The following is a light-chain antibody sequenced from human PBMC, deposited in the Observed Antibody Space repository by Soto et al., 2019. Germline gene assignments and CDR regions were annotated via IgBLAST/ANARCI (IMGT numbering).Light chain of an antibody. CDR3: QQRSNWPRNT. CDR2: DIS. V-gene: IGKV3-11*01. CDR1: QTVSRH. J-gene: IGKJ2*01. Sequence: EIVLTQSPATVSLSPGERATLSCRASQTVSRHLAWYPQKPGQAPRLLIYDISNRDTGIPARFSGSGSGTDFTLTISSLEPEDSAVYYCQQRSNWPRNTFGQGTKLEIK.